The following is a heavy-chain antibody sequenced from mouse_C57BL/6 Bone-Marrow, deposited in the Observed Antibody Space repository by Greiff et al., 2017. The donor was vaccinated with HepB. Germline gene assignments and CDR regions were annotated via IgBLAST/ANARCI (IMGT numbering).Heavy chain of an antibody. CDR2: ISDGGSYT. Sequence: EVKLVESGGGLVKPGGSLKLSCAASGFTFSSYAMSWVRQTPEKRLEWVATISDGGSYTYYPDNVKGRFTISRDNAKNNLYLQMSHRKSEDTAMYYCASPYGYDAAYWGQGTLVTVSA. V-gene: IGHV5-4*03. D-gene: IGHD2-2*01. CDR3: ASPYGYDAAY. J-gene: IGHJ3*01. CDR1: GFTFSSYA.